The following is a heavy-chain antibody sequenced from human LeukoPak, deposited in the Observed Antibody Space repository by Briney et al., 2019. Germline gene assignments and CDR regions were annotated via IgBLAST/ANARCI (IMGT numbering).Heavy chain of an antibody. Sequence: ASVKVSCKASGNTFSGYYLHWVRQLPGQGLEWMGWINPKSSGTHYAQKFQGRVTMTSDTSISTGYMGLSGLTSDDTAVYYCARDALEEVRGVVGSWGQGTLVTVSS. D-gene: IGHD3-10*01. CDR1: GNTFSGYY. V-gene: IGHV1-2*02. J-gene: IGHJ5*02. CDR3: ARDALEEVRGVVGS. CDR2: INPKSSGT.